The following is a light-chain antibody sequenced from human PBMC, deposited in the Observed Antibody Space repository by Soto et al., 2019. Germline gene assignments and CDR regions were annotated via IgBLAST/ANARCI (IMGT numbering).Light chain of an antibody. CDR2: GAS. V-gene: IGKV3-20*01. J-gene: IGKJ4*01. CDR1: QSVSSSS. CDR3: QQYGSSPLT. Sequence: EIVLTQSPGTLSLSPGEKATLSCRPSQSVSSSSLAWYQQKPGQAPRLLIYGASSRTTGIPDRFSGSGSGTDFTLTISRLEPEDFAVYYCQQYGSSPLTFGGCTKVEIK.